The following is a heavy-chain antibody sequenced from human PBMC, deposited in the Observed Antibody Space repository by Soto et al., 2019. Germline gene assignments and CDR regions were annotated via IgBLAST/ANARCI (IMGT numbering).Heavy chain of an antibody. J-gene: IGHJ4*02. CDR2: IYHSGST. Sequence: SETLSLTCAVSGGSISSGGYSWSWIRQPPGKGLEWIGYIYHSGSTYYNPSLKSRVTISVDRSKNQFSLKLSSVTAADTATYYCAHTLYHNSDMGYWGQGTLVTVSS. D-gene: IGHD3-22*01. V-gene: IGHV4-30-2*01. CDR3: AHTLYHNSDMGY. CDR1: GGSISSGGYS.